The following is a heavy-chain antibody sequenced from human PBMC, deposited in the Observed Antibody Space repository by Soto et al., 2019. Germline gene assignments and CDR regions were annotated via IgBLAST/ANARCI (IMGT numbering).Heavy chain of an antibody. CDR1: GFTFGNYS. Sequence: PGGSLILSCAASGFTFGNYSMNWVRQAPGKGLEWVSYISSSGSTTYYADSVKGRFTISRDNAKNSLYLQMNSLRAEDTALYYCARDLSGTKLFIPDAYWGQGTLVTVSS. V-gene: IGHV3-48*04. CDR3: ARDLSGTKLFIPDAY. J-gene: IGHJ4*02. CDR2: ISSSGSTT. D-gene: IGHD2-8*01.